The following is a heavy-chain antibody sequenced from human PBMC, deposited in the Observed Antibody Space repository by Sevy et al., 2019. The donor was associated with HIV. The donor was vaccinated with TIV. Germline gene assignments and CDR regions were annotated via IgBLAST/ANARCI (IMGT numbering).Heavy chain of an antibody. CDR3: AKDQGSGDSGYDKGIFDY. CDR2: ISYDGSSK. J-gene: IGHJ4*02. D-gene: IGHD5-12*01. Sequence: GGSLRLSCAASGFTLSSYGMHWVRQAPGKGLEWVAVISYDGSSKYYADSVKGRFTISRDNSKNTLYLQMNSLRTEDTAVYYCAKDQGSGDSGYDKGIFDYWGQGTLVTVSS. V-gene: IGHV3-30*18. CDR1: GFTLSSYG.